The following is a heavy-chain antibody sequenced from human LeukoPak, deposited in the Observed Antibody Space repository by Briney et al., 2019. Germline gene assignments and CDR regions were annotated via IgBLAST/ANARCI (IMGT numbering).Heavy chain of an antibody. J-gene: IGHJ4*02. CDR2: ISSSGGNI. CDR1: GFTFSDYY. CDR3: ARGTTGTTVAYGYSLDS. Sequence: AGSLRLSCAASGFTFSDYYMSWIRQAPGKGLEWVLYISSSGGNIYYADSVKGRFTIFRDNAKNSLSLEMNSLRVEDTGVYYCARGTTGTTVAYGYSLDSWGQGTLVTVSS. D-gene: IGHD1-7*01. V-gene: IGHV3-11*01.